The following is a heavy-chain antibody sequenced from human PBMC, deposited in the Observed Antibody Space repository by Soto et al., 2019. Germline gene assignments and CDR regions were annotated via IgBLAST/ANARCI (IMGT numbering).Heavy chain of an antibody. CDR1: GFTFSSYA. CDR3: AKAPSYCSGGSCYMDPYYYYGMDV. J-gene: IGHJ6*02. Sequence: GGSLRLSCAASGFTFSSYAMSWVRQAPGKGLEWVSAISGSGGSTYYADSVKGRFTISRDNSKNTLYLQMNSLRAEDTAVYYCAKAPSYCSGGSCYMDPYYYYGMDVWGQGTTVTVSS. CDR2: ISGSGGST. D-gene: IGHD2-15*01. V-gene: IGHV3-23*01.